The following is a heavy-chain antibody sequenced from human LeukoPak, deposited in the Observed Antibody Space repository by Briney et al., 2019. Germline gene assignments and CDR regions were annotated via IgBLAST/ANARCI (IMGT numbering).Heavy chain of an antibody. Sequence: GGSLRLSCAASRFTFSSYAMSWVRQAPGKGLEWVSAISGSGGSTYYADSVKGRFTISRDNSKNTLYLQMNSLRAEDTAVYYCAKALASGYYDSRAYHYWGQGTLVTVSS. CDR2: ISGSGGST. D-gene: IGHD3-22*01. CDR3: AKALASGYYDSRAYHY. J-gene: IGHJ4*02. CDR1: RFTFSSYA. V-gene: IGHV3-23*01.